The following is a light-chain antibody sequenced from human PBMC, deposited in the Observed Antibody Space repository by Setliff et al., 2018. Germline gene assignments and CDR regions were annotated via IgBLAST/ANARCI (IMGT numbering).Light chain of an antibody. Sequence: SYELTQPPSVPVAPGKTARITCGGNNIGGKSVNWYQQKPGQAPVLVIYYDSDRPSGIPERFFGSNPGNTATLTISRVEAGDEADYYCQVWDSGSEHYVFGTGTKVTVL. V-gene: IGLV3-21*04. CDR3: QVWDSGSEHYV. CDR2: YDS. J-gene: IGLJ1*01. CDR1: NIGGKS.